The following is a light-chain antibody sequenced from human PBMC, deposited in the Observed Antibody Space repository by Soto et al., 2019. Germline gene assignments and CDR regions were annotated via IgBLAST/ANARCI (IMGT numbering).Light chain of an antibody. CDR1: PSVANF. V-gene: IGKV3-11*01. CDR3: QQRNVWPPVT. Sequence: EIRLIQSPATLSLSQGERATLSCRASPSVANFVAWYQQKPGQAPRLLIYGAFNRATGIPARFSGSGSGTDFTLTISSLEPEDAAVYYCQQRNVWPPVTFGQGTRLEIK. J-gene: IGKJ5*01. CDR2: GAF.